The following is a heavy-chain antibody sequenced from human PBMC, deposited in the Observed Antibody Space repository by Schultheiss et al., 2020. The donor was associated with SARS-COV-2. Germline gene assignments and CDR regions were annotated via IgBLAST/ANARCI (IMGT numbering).Heavy chain of an antibody. J-gene: IGHJ6*02. D-gene: IGHD3-10*01. CDR1: GFTFSSYE. V-gene: IGHV3-33*08. Sequence: GGSLRLSCAASGFTFSSYEMNWVRQAPGKGLEWVAVIWYDGSNKYYADSVKGRFTISRDNSKNTLYLQMNSLRAEDTAVYYCARPIWFGDPSGGMDVWGQGTTVTVSS. CDR2: IWYDGSNK. CDR3: ARPIWFGDPSGGMDV.